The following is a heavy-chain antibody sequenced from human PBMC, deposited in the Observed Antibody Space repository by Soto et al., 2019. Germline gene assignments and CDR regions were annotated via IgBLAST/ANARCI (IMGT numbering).Heavy chain of an antibody. D-gene: IGHD3-9*01. Sequence: GSLRLSCAASGFTFSDYYMSWIRQAPGKGLEWVSYISSSGSTIYYADSVKGRFTISRDNAKNSLYLQMNSLRAEDTAVYYCARNYDILTGYYPSKFGYYYYMDVWGKGTTVTVSS. CDR3: ARNYDILTGYYPSKFGYYYYMDV. CDR1: GFTFSDYY. CDR2: ISSSGSTI. V-gene: IGHV3-11*01. J-gene: IGHJ6*03.